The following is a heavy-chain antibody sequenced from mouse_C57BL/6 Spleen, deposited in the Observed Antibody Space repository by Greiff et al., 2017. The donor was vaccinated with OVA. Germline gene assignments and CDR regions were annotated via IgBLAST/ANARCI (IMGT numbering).Heavy chain of an antibody. CDR1: GYTFTSYW. J-gene: IGHJ2*01. Sequence: QLQQPGAELVKPGASVKLSCKASGYTFTSYWMQWVKQRPGQGLEWIGEIDPSDSYTNYNQKFKGKATLTVDTSSSTAYMQLSSLTSEDSAVYYCARRGGDYWGQGTTLTVSS. CDR3: ARRGGDY. V-gene: IGHV1-50*01. CDR2: IDPSDSYT.